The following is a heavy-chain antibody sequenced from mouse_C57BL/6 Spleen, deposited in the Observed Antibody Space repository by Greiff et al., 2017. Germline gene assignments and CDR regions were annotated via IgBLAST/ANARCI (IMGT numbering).Heavy chain of an antibody. Sequence: EVKLMESEGGLVQPGSSMKLSCTASGFTFSDYYMSWVRQVPEKGLEWVANINYDGSSTYYLDSLKSRFIISRDNAKNILYLQISSLKSEDTATYYCARDTGIYYYGGGYFDVWGTGTTVTVSS. D-gene: IGHD1-1*01. V-gene: IGHV5-16*01. CDR1: GFTFSDYY. CDR2: INYDGSST. CDR3: ARDTGIYYYGGGYFDV. J-gene: IGHJ1*03.